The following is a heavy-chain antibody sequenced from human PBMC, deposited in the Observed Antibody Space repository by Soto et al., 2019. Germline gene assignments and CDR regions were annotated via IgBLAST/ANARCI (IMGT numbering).Heavy chain of an antibody. CDR2: ISWDGGST. D-gene: IGHD3-3*01. CDR1: GFTFDDYT. V-gene: IGHV3-43*01. Sequence: HPGGSLRLSCAASGFTFDDYTMHWVRQAPGKGLEWVSLISWDGGSTYYADSVKGRFTTSRDNSKNSLYLQMNSLRTEDTAVYYCARAVDFWSGYYTNSFCYFDYWGQGTLVTVSS. CDR3: ARAVDFWSGYYTNSFCYFDY. J-gene: IGHJ4*02.